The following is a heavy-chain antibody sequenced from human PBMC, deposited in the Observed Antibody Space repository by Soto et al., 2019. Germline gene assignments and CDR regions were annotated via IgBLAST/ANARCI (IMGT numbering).Heavy chain of an antibody. J-gene: IGHJ4*02. Sequence: VQLVESGGGVVQPGRSLRLSCAASGFTFSSYAMHWVRQAPGKGLEWVAVISYDGSNKYYADSVKGRFTISRDNSKNTLYLQMNSLRAEDTAVYYCAREGYCSSTSCYAPAYFDYWGQGTLVTVSS. D-gene: IGHD2-2*01. CDR2: ISYDGSNK. CDR1: GFTFSSYA. V-gene: IGHV3-30-3*01. CDR3: AREGYCSSTSCYAPAYFDY.